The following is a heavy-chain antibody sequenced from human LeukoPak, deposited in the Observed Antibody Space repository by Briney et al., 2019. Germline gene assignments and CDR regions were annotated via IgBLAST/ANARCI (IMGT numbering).Heavy chain of an antibody. Sequence: GGSLRLSCAASGFTVSSNYMSWVRQAPGKGLEWVSVIYSGGSTYYADSVKGRFTIYRDNSQNQLYLQMNSLRAEDTAVYYCAREVADIVATRAYYYYYYMDVWGKGTTVTVSS. V-gene: IGHV3-53*01. D-gene: IGHD5-12*01. CDR2: IYSGGST. CDR3: AREVADIVATRAYYYYYYMDV. J-gene: IGHJ6*03. CDR1: GFTVSSNY.